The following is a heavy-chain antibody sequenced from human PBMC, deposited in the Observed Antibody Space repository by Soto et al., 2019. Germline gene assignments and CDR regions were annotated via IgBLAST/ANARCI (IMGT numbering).Heavy chain of an antibody. J-gene: IGHJ4*02. D-gene: IGHD3-3*01. CDR1: GGSISSYD. CDR2: VYYSGST. V-gene: IGHV4-59*08. Sequence: PSETLCLTCTVSGGSISSYDWSWIRQPPGKGLEWIGYVYYSGSTKYNPSLKSRVTISVDSSKNQFSLKLDSVTAADTAVYYCARLGGYYQAFDHWGQGTLVTVSS. CDR3: ARLGGYYQAFDH.